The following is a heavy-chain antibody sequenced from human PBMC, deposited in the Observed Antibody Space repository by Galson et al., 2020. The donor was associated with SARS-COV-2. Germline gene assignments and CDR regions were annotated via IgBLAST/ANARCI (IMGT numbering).Heavy chain of an antibody. J-gene: IGHJ4*02. D-gene: IGHD3-16*01. CDR1: GDSISSSSSY. V-gene: IGHV4-39*01. CDR2: IYYSGVT. Sequence: SETLSLTCTVSGDSISSSSSYWGWIRQPPGKGLEWVGTIYYSGVTYYNPSLRSRVTISVDTSKNQFSLNLSSVTAADTAVYYCAKSPTYYYFVWGQGTLVTVSS. CDR3: AKSPTYYYFV.